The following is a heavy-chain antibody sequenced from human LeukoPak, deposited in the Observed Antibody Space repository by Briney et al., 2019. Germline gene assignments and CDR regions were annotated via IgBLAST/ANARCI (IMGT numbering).Heavy chain of an antibody. V-gene: IGHV3-23*01. CDR2: VSGSGAHT. CDR3: ARDQELTLDY. D-gene: IGHD1-7*01. J-gene: IGHJ4*02. CDR1: GFTFSSYA. Sequence: GGSLRLSCAAPGFTFSSYAMTWVRQAPGKGLQWVSAVSGSGAHTYYADSVKGRFTISRDNAKNSLYLQMNSLRAEDTAVYYCARDQELTLDYWGQGTLVTVPS.